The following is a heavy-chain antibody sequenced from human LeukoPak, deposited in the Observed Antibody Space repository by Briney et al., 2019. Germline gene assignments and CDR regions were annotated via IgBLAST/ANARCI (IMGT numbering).Heavy chain of an antibody. CDR2: ISAYNGNT. D-gene: IGHD5-18*01. Sequence: GASVKVSCKASGYTFTSYGISWVRQAPGQRLEWMGWISAYNGNTNYAQKLQGRVTMTTDTSTSTAYMELRSLRSDDTAVYYCARVRREDTAMPDLGYWGQGTLVTVSS. CDR1: GYTFTSYG. V-gene: IGHV1-18*01. CDR3: ARVRREDTAMPDLGY. J-gene: IGHJ4*02.